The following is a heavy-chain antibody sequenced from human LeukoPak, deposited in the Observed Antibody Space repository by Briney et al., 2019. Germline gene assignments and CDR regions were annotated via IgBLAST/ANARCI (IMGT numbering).Heavy chain of an antibody. Sequence: ASVKASCKASGYSFANSGISWVRQAPGQGLEWMGWISGYSGNTNYAPNLQGRVTMTTDTSTSTAYMELRSLTSADTGTYYCARVGATYGDPLEYDVWGQGTLVTVSS. D-gene: IGHD1-26*01. J-gene: IGHJ4*02. CDR2: ISGYSGNT. CDR3: ARVGATYGDPLEYDV. V-gene: IGHV1-18*01. CDR1: GYSFANSG.